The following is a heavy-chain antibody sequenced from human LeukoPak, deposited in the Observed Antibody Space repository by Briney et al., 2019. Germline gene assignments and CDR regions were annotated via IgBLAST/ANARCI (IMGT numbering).Heavy chain of an antibody. CDR2: INSDGSST. D-gene: IGHD5-24*01. V-gene: IGHV3-74*01. J-gene: IGHJ4*02. CDR1: LFTFSGYL. CDR3: ARVKRWKAADQYDFDY. Sequence: GGSLRLSSAASLFTFSGYLMYSVRQTPGKGLLWVSRINSDGSSTSYADSVEGRFTISITNAKNKLYLQMNSLRAEDTAVYYCARVKRWKAADQYDFDYWGQGTLVTVSS.